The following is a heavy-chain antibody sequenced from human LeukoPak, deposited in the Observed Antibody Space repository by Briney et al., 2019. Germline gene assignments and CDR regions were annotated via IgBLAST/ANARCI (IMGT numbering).Heavy chain of an antibody. V-gene: IGHV1-18*01. CDR3: ARDTVGATSWFDP. J-gene: IGHJ5*02. CDR2: ISAYNGNT. Sequence: ASVKVSCKASGYTFTSYGISWVRQAPGQGLEWMGWISAYNGNTNYAQKLQGRVTMTRDTSISTAYMELSRLRSDDTAVYYCARDTVGATSWFDPWGQGTLVTVSS. D-gene: IGHD1-26*01. CDR1: GYTFTSYG.